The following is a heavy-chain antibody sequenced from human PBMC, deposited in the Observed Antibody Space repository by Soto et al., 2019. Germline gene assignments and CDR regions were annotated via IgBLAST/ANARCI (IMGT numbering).Heavy chain of an antibody. CDR3: ARELRYFDWLLSDYYMDV. Sequence: GASVKVSCKASGYTFTCYGISWVRQAPGQGLEWMGWISAYNGNTNYAQKLQGRVTMTTDTSTSTAYMELRSLRSDDTAVYYCARELRYFDWLLSDYYMDVWGKGTTVTVSS. CDR2: ISAYNGNT. J-gene: IGHJ6*03. V-gene: IGHV1-18*01. D-gene: IGHD3-9*01. CDR1: GYTFTCYG.